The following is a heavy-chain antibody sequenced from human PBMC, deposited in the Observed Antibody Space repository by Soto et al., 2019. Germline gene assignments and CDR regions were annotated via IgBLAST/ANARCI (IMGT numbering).Heavy chain of an antibody. J-gene: IGHJ6*02. CDR3: ARAVYCGDDCYSYAMDV. CDR1: GYSFTDDY. CDR2: INPHSGST. Sequence: QVQVVQSGAEVKKPGASVKISCKTSGYSFTDDYLHWVQQAPGQGLEWVGWINPHSGSTNFAQKFLGRVSMTRDTSISTAYMELFSLTSDDTAIYYCARAVYCGDDCYSYAMDVWGQGTTVTVSS. V-gene: IGHV1-2*02. D-gene: IGHD2-21*02.